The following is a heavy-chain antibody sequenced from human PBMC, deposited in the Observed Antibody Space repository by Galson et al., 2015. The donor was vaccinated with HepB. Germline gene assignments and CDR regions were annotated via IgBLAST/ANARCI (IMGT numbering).Heavy chain of an antibody. CDR2: ISSSSSYI. V-gene: IGHV3-21*01. J-gene: IGHJ4*02. CDR1: GFTFSSYS. CDR3: ARSPNRGSYSVQGLRGVGY. Sequence: SLRLSCAASGFTFSSYSMNWVRQAPGKGLEWVSSISSSSSYIYYADSVKGRFTISRDNAKNSLYLQMNSLRAEDTAVYYCARSPNRGSYSVQGLRGVGYWGQGTLVTVSS. D-gene: IGHD1-26*01.